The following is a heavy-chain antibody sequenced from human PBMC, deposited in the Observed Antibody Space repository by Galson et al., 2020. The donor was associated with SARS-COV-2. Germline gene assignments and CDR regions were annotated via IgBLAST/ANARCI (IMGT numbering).Heavy chain of an antibody. D-gene: IGHD3-10*01. Sequence: SETLSLTCAVYGGSFSDYSWTWVRPPPGKGPEWIGEISPSGSTNYSPSLKGRVFMSVDTSKNQFSLKLSSVTAADTAVYYCARGGSRPIMAFDYYYFYMDVWGKGTTVTVSS. J-gene: IGHJ6*03. V-gene: IGHV4-34*01. CDR2: ISPSGST. CDR1: GGSFSDYS. CDR3: ARGGSRPIMAFDYYYFYMDV.